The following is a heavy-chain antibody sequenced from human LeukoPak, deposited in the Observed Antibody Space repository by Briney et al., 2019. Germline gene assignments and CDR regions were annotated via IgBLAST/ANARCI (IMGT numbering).Heavy chain of an antibody. CDR2: IIPILGIA. CDR1: GGTFSSYT. V-gene: IGHV1-69*04. D-gene: IGHD3-16*02. CDR3: ARERSYDYVWGSYRLWDY. Sequence: ASVKVSCKASGGTFSSYTISWVRQAPGQGLEWMGRIIPILGIANYAQKFQGRVTITADKSTSTAYMELSSLRSEDTAVYYCARERSYDYVWGSYRLWDYWGQGTLVTVSS. J-gene: IGHJ4*02.